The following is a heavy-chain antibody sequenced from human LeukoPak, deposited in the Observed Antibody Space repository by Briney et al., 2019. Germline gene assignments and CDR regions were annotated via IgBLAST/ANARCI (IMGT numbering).Heavy chain of an antibody. CDR1: GYTLTELS. CDR2: FDPEDGET. J-gene: IGHJ4*02. CDR3: ARGFYSSSSGDY. Sequence: ASVKVSCKVSGYTLTELSMHWVRQAPGKGLDWMGGFDPEDGETIYAQKFQGRVTMTRNTSISTAYMELSSLRSEDTAVYYCARGFYSSSSGDYWGQGTLVTVSS. D-gene: IGHD6-6*01. V-gene: IGHV1-24*01.